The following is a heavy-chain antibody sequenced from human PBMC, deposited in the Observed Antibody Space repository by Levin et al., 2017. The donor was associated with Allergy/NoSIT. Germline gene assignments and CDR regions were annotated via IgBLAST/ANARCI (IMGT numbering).Heavy chain of an antibody. CDR3: ARDRAEANGNRFDY. Sequence: GGSLRLSCAASGFTFSSYAMHWVRQAPGKGLEWVAVISYDGSNKYYADSVKGRFTISRDNSKNTLYLQMNSLRAEDTAVYYCARDRAEANGNRFDYWGQGTLVTVSS. D-gene: IGHD1-26*01. CDR2: ISYDGSNK. V-gene: IGHV3-30*04. J-gene: IGHJ4*02. CDR1: GFTFSSYA.